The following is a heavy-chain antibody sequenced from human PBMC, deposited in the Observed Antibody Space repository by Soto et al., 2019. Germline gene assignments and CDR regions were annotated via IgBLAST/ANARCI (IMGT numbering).Heavy chain of an antibody. Sequence: SETLSLTCTVSGGSFFGYYWSWIRQPPGKVLEWFGYIYYSGSTNYNPSLKSRVTILVDTSKSQFSLKLSFVTAADTAVYYCASLYCSGGSCYPAYFDYWGQGTLVTVS. CDR1: GGSFFGYY. J-gene: IGHJ4*02. V-gene: IGHV4-59*01. CDR3: ASLYCSGGSCYPAYFDY. D-gene: IGHD2-15*01. CDR2: IYYSGST.